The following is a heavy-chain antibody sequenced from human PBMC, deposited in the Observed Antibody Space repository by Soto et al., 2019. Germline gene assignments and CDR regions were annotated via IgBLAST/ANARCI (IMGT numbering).Heavy chain of an antibody. J-gene: IGHJ4*02. Sequence: QLQLQESGPGLVMPSETLSLTCTVSGDSISCSTYFWGWIRQPPGKRLEWIGSIFYDGYTLYTTSLRSRVTITVDTSKNQFSLKLASVAAEDQATYFCARLQAAVPHYWGQGTLVTVSS. D-gene: IGHD6-13*01. V-gene: IGHV4-39*01. CDR2: IFYDGYT. CDR3: ARLQAAVPHY. CDR1: GDSISCSTYF.